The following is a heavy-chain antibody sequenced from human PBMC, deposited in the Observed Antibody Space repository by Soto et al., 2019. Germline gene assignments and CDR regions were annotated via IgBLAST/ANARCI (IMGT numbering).Heavy chain of an antibody. V-gene: IGHV1-46*03. Sequence: ASVKVSCKASGYTFTSYYMHWVRQAPGQGLEWMGIINPSGGSTRYAQKFQGRVTMTRDTSTSTVYMELSSLRSEDTAVYYCARDGDYGDYYYYMDVWGKGTTVTVSS. D-gene: IGHD4-17*01. CDR3: ARDGDYGDYYYYMDV. CDR2: INPSGGST. J-gene: IGHJ6*03. CDR1: GYTFTSYY.